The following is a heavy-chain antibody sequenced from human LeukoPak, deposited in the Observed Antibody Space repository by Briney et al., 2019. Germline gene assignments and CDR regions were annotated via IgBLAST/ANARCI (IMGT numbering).Heavy chain of an antibody. J-gene: IGHJ6*03. D-gene: IGHD6-19*01. CDR1: GDSMSRYY. Sequence: KPSETLSLTCTVSGDSMSRYYWSWIRQTPGKGLEWIGYNYYSGITYYNLSLKSRITISVDTSKNQFSLKLSSVTAADTAVYYCARAPAGPPYYYMDVWGKGTTVTVSS. CDR3: ARAPAGPPYYYMDV. CDR2: NYYSGIT. V-gene: IGHV4-59*01.